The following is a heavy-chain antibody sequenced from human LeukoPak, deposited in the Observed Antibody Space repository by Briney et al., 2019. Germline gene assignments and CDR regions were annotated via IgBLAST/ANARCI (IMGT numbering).Heavy chain of an antibody. J-gene: IGHJ4*02. CDR1: GFTFSSYA. V-gene: IGHV3-23*01. CDR3: ANSRYSSGWYFDC. CDR2: ISGSGGST. Sequence: GGSLRLSCAASGFTFSSYAMSWVRQAPGKGLEWVSAISGSGGSTYYADSVKGRFTISRDNSKNTLYLQMNSLRAEDTAVYYCANSRYSSGWYFDCWGQGTLVTVSS. D-gene: IGHD6-19*01.